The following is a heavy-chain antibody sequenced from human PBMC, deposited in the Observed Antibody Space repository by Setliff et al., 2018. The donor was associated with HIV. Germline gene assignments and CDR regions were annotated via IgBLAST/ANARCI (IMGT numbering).Heavy chain of an antibody. V-gene: IGHV4-39*07. CDR2: IYHSGST. CDR1: GGSLSRTSYY. J-gene: IGHJ3*02. D-gene: IGHD2-15*01. Sequence: SETLSLTCTVSGGSLSRTSYYWGWIRQPPGKGLEWIGSIYHSGSTYYNPSLKSRVTISVDTSKNQFSLKLSSVTAADTAVYYCARNPCSGGSCPDAFDIWGQGTMVTVSS. CDR3: ARNPCSGGSCPDAFDI.